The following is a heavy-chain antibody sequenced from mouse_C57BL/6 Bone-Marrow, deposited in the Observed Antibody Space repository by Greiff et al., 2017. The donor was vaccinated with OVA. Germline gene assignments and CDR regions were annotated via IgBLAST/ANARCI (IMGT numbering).Heavy chain of an antibody. CDR1: GFTFSDAW. V-gene: IGHV6-6*01. D-gene: IGHD1-1*01. Sequence: EVQGVESGGGLVQPGGSMKLSCAASGFTFSDAWMDWVRQSPEKGLEWVAEIRNKANNHATYYAESVKGRFTISRDASKSSVYLQMNSLRAEDTGMYYCTRRGYYGSSRYYAMDDWGKGTSVTVSS. CDR2: IRNKANNHAT. CDR3: TRRGYYGSSRYYAMDD. J-gene: IGHJ4*01.